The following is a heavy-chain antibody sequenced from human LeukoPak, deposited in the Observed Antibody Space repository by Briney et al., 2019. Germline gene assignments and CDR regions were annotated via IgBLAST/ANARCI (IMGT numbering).Heavy chain of an antibody. V-gene: IGHV1-2*02. J-gene: IGHJ4*02. D-gene: IGHD6-19*01. Sequence: ASVKVSCKASGYTFTGYHMHWVRQAPGQGLEWMGWINPNSGGTNYAQKFQGRVTMTRDTSISTAYMELSRLRSDDTAVYYCARPGYSSGWYVDYWGQGTLVTVSS. CDR3: ARPGYSSGWYVDY. CDR1: GYTFTGYH. CDR2: INPNSGGT.